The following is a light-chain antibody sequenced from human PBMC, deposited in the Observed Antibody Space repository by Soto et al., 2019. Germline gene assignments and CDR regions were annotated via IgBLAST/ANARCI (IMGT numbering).Light chain of an antibody. CDR3: AAWDDGRSGPV. Sequence: QPVLTQPPSASGIPGQRVTISCSGSSSHIGSNTVSWYQQFPGTAPRLLIFNNNQRPSAVPDRFSGSKSDTSASLAISGLQSEDEGNYYCAAWDDGRSGPVFGGGTKLTVL. V-gene: IGLV1-44*01. J-gene: IGLJ2*01. CDR2: NNN. CDR1: SSHIGSNT.